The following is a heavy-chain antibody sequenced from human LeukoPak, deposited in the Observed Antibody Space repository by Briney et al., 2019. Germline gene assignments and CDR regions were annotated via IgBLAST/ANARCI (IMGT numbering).Heavy chain of an antibody. V-gene: IGHV4-34*01. CDR1: GGSFSGYY. J-gene: IGHJ4*02. CDR2: INHSGST. CDR3: ARGKTRRGYSYGYGGPFDY. Sequence: SETLSLTCAVYGGSFSGYYWSWFRQPPGKGLEWIGEINHSGSTNYNPSLKSRVTISVDTSKNQFSLKLSSVTAADTAVYYCARGKTRRGYSYGYGGPFDYWGQGTLVTVSS. D-gene: IGHD5-18*01.